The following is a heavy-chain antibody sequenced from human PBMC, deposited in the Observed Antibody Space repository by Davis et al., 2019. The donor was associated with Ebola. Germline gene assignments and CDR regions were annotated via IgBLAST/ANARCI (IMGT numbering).Heavy chain of an antibody. J-gene: IGHJ6*04. CDR1: GYTFTGYY. CDR2: INPYSGGT. Sequence: ASVKVSCKASGYTFTGYYLHWVRQAPGQGLEWMGRINPYSGGTNYAQKFQGRVTMTRDTSISTAYMELSRLTSDDTAVYYCARVRYCGGDCFRHYYYGMDVWGKGTTVTVSS. CDR3: ARVRYCGGDCFRHYYYGMDV. V-gene: IGHV1-2*06. D-gene: IGHD2-21*02.